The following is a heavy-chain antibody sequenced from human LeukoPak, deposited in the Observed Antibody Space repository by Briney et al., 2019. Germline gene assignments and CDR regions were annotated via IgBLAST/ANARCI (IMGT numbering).Heavy chain of an antibody. V-gene: IGHV3-23*01. D-gene: IGHD3-10*01. CDR1: GFTFSSYA. CDR3: AKDCLTGSYGYFDY. J-gene: IGHJ4*02. CDR2: ISGSGGDK. Sequence: GGSLRLSCAASGFTFSSYAMSWVRQAPGKGLEWVSTISGSGGDKYYADSVKGRFTISRDNSENTLYLQMNSLRAEDTAVYYCAKDCLTGSYGYFDYWGLGALVTVSS.